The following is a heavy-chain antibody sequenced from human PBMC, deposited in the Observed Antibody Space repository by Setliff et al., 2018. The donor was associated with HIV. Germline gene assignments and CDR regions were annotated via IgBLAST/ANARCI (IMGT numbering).Heavy chain of an antibody. J-gene: IGHJ4*02. CDR1: DGSFSGYY. V-gene: IGHV4-34*01. Sequence: PSETLSLTCAVYDGSFSGYYWSWIRQPPGKGLEWIGEINHSGSTFYSPSLKSRVTISVDTSKNQFSLKLSSVTAADTAIYYCARGSPSSSWYGEYAYWGQGTLVTVSS. D-gene: IGHD6-13*01. CDR3: ARGSPSSSWYGEYAY. CDR2: INHSGST.